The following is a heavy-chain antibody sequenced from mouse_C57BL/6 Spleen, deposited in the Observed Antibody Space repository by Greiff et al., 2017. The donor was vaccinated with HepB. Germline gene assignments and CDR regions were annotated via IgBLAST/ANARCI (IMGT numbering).Heavy chain of an antibody. CDR1: GYTFTSYW. J-gene: IGHJ2*01. CDR2: IDPSDSET. CDR3: ARSYYGSSYGY. Sequence: VQLQRSGAELVRPGSSVKLSCKASGYTFTSYWMHWVKQRPIQGLEWIGNIDPSDSETHYNQKFKDKATLTVDKSSSTAYMQLSSLTSEDSAVYYCARSYYGSSYGYWGQGTTLTVSS. V-gene: IGHV1-52*01. D-gene: IGHD1-1*01.